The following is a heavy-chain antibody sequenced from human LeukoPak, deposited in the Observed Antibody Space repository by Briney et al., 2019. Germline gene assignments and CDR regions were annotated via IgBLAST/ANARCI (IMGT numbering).Heavy chain of an antibody. Sequence: ASVKVSCKASGYTFTGYYMHWVRQAPGQGLEWMGWINPSGGSTSYAQKFQGRVTMTRDTSTSTVYMELSSLRSEDTAVYYCVRGAAGRPNWFDPWGQGTLVTVSS. CDR1: GYTFTGYY. CDR2: INPSGGST. CDR3: VRGAAGRPNWFDP. D-gene: IGHD6-13*01. V-gene: IGHV1-46*01. J-gene: IGHJ5*02.